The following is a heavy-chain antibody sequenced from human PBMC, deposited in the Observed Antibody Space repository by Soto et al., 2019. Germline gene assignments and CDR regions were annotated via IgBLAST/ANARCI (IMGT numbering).Heavy chain of an antibody. CDR3: ARVWELIGWFDP. D-gene: IGHD1-26*01. Sequence: PSESLSLTCAVSVGSIRSSNWWSCVRQPPGKGLEWIGEIYHSGSTNYNPSLKSRVTISVDKSKNQFSLKLSSVTAADTAVYYCARVWELIGWFDPWGQGTLVTVSS. CDR2: IYHSGST. CDR1: VGSIRSSNW. J-gene: IGHJ5*02. V-gene: IGHV4-4*02.